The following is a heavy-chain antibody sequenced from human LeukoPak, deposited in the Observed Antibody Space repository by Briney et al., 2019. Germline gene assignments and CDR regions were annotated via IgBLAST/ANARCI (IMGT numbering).Heavy chain of an antibody. CDR2: INYSGTT. V-gene: IGHV4-39*07. J-gene: IGHJ5*02. D-gene: IGHD3-10*01. CDR1: GDSISSSSYY. Sequence: PSETLSLTCTVSGDSISSSSYYWGWIRQPPGKGLEWIGSINYSGTTYYNPSLKSRVTISVDTSKNQFSLKLNSVTAADTAVYYCARGVHYYGSGKENWFDPWGQGTLVTVSS. CDR3: ARGVHYYGSGKENWFDP.